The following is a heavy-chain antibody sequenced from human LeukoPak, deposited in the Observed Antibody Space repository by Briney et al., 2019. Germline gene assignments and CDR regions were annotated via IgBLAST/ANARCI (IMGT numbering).Heavy chain of an antibody. CDR2: INGDGSST. CDR1: GFTFSGYW. Sequence: GGSLRLSCAASGFTFSGYWMHWVRQAPGKGLVWASRINGDGSSTGYADSVKGRFTISRDNSKNTLYLQMNSLRAEDTAVYYCAKGATTTSNPPVLDIWGQGTMVTVSS. J-gene: IGHJ3*02. V-gene: IGHV3-74*01. D-gene: IGHD4-17*01. CDR3: AKGATTTSNPPVLDI.